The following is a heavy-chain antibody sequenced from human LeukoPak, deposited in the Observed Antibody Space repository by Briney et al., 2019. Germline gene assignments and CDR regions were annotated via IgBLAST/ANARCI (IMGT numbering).Heavy chain of an antibody. CDR1: GYTLTELS. Sequence: GASVKVSCKVSGYTLTELSMHWVRQAPGKGLEWTGGFDPEDGETIYAQKFQGRVTMTEDTSTDTAYMELSSLRSEDTAVYYCATSQGIIPAAMQMLDPWGQGTLVTVSS. CDR3: ATSQGIIPAAMQMLDP. J-gene: IGHJ5*02. D-gene: IGHD2-2*01. CDR2: FDPEDGET. V-gene: IGHV1-24*01.